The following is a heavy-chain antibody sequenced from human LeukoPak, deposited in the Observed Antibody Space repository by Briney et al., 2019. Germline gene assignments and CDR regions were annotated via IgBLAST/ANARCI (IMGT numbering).Heavy chain of an antibody. CDR1: GFTFSSYE. Sequence: GGSLRLSCAASGFTFSSYEMNWVRQAPGKELEWVSYISSSGSTIYYADSVKGRFTSSRDNAKNSLYLQMNSLRAEDTAVYYCARDEGYDYGNYEALMDVWGQGTTVTVSS. CDR2: ISSSGSTI. CDR3: ARDEGYDYGNYEALMDV. D-gene: IGHD4-11*01. J-gene: IGHJ6*02. V-gene: IGHV3-48*03.